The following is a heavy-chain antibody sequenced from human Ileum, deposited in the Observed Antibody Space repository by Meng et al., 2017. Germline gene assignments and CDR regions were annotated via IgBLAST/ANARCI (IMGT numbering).Heavy chain of an antibody. CDR3: ARYYYDSSGVTWFDP. Sequence: QVNLPESGPGLVKPSQTLSLTCTVSGDSISSGDHYWTWSRQHPGKGLEWIGYFYFSGSTYYNPSLKSRVSISVDTSKNQFSLRMSSVTAADTAVYYCARYYYDSSGVTWFDPWGQGTLVTVSS. D-gene: IGHD3-22*01. CDR2: FYFSGST. CDR1: GDSISSGDHY. J-gene: IGHJ5*02. V-gene: IGHV4-31*03.